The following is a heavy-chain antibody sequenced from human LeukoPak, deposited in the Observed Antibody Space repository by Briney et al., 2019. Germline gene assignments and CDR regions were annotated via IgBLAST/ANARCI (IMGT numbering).Heavy chain of an antibody. D-gene: IGHD2-15*01. CDR3: AKDRSEVAATSAFDI. CDR2: ISGSGDST. Sequence: GGSLRLSCAASGFTFSSYAMSWVRQAPGKGLEWVSTISGSGDSTFYADSVRGRFTISRDNSKNTLYLQMNSLRAEDTAVYFCAKDRSEVAATSAFDIWGQGTMVSVSS. V-gene: IGHV3-23*01. J-gene: IGHJ3*02. CDR1: GFTFSSYA.